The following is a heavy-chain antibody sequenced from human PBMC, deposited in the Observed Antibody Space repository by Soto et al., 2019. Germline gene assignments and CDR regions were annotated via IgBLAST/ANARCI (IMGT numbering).Heavy chain of an antibody. Sequence: PSETLSLTCAVYGGSFSGYYWSWIRQPPGKGLEWIGEINHSGSTNYNPSLKSRVTISVDTPKNQFSPKLSSVTAADTAVYYCARLQYSYYYYYMDVWGKGTTVTVSS. D-gene: IGHD4-4*01. J-gene: IGHJ6*03. CDR1: GGSFSGYY. CDR2: INHSGST. CDR3: ARLQYSYYYYYMDV. V-gene: IGHV4-34*01.